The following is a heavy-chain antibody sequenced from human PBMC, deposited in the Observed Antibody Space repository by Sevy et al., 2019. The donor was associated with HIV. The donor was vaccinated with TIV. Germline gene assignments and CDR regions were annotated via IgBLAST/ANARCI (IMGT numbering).Heavy chain of an antibody. CDR3: ATGAAGYGTN. CDR1: GGSISSHY. D-gene: IGHD6-13*01. V-gene: IGHV4-59*11. J-gene: IGHJ4*02. CDR2: ISYSGIT. Sequence: SETLSLICTVSGGSISSHYGTWIRQPPGKALQWIGYISYSGITKYNPSLTSRVTMSIDTSKNQFSLKLSSVTAADTAIYYCATGAAGYGTNWGQGTLVTVSS.